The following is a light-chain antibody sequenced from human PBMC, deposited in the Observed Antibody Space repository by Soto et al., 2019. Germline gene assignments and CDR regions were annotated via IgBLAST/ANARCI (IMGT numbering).Light chain of an antibody. CDR3: QHRNSWPPGAT. CDR1: QSVSSG. CDR2: AAS. J-gene: IGKJ5*01. V-gene: IGKV3-15*01. Sequence: EIVLTQSPSTLSVSPGERAALSCRTSQSVSSGLAWYQQKPGQAPRLLIYAASTRATGIPARFSGSGSGTDFTLTISSLETEDSAVYYCQHRNSWPPGATFGQGTRLEIK.